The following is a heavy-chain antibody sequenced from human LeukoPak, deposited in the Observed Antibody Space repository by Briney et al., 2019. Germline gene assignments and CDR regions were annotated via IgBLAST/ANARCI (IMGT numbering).Heavy chain of an antibody. CDR3: ARDSDPRYYYYDSSGYPGY. V-gene: IGHV3-20*04. J-gene: IGHJ4*02. CDR1: GFTFDDYG. D-gene: IGHD3-22*01. Sequence: GGSLRLSCAASGFTFDDYGMSWVRQAPGKGLEWVSGINWNGGSTGYADSVKGRFTISRDNSKNTLYLQMNSLRAEDTAVYYCARDSDPRYYYYDSSGYPGYWGQGTLVTVSS. CDR2: INWNGGST.